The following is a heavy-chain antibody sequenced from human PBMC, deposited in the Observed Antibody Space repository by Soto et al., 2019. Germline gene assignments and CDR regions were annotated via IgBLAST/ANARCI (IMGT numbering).Heavy chain of an antibody. CDR1: GFPVTTNY. Sequence: GGSLRLSCAASGFPVTTNYMSRVRQPPGKGLEWVSVVYSGGSTYYADSVKGRFTVSRDNSKNTLYLQMNSLRAEDTAVYYCARDFSGKNDAFDIWGQGTVVTVSS. V-gene: IGHV3-66*01. D-gene: IGHD3-10*01. CDR2: VYSGGST. CDR3: ARDFSGKNDAFDI. J-gene: IGHJ3*02.